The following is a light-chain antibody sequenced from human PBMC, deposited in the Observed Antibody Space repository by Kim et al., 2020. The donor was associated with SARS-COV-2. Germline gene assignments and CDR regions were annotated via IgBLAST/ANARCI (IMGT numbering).Light chain of an antibody. J-gene: IGLJ3*02. Sequence: GQSVPISCSGPSSDVGGYNYVSWYQQHPGKAPKLMIYEVSKRPSGVPDRFSGSKSGNTASLTVSGLQAEDEADYYCNSYAGSNNWVFGGGTQLTVL. CDR3: NSYAGSNNWV. CDR2: EVS. V-gene: IGLV2-8*01. CDR1: SSDVGGYNY.